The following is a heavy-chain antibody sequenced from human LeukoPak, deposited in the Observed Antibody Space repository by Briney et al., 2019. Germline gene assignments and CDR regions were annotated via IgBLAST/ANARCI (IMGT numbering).Heavy chain of an antibody. Sequence: GGSLRLSCAASGFTFSSYGMSWVRQAPGKGLEWVSTISTNGDSTYYADSVKGRFTISRDNSRNTLSLQMNSLRVEDTAVYYCAVAGSGTFDIWGQGTVVIVSS. CDR3: AVAGSGTFDI. J-gene: IGHJ3*02. D-gene: IGHD3-10*01. CDR2: ISTNGDST. V-gene: IGHV3-23*01. CDR1: GFTFSSYG.